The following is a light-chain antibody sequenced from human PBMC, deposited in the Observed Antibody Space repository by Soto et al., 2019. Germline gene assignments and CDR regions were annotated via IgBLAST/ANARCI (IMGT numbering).Light chain of an antibody. CDR3: QQYNSNPWT. Sequence: DIQMTQSPSTLSASVGDRVTITCRASQSISSWLAWYQQKPGKAPKLLIYQAYSLESGGPARFSGSGSGTKCPRTVSTLQHEEFATYHCQQYNSNPWTLGQGNKVEIK. CDR1: QSISSW. V-gene: IGKV1-5*03. J-gene: IGKJ1*01. CDR2: QAY.